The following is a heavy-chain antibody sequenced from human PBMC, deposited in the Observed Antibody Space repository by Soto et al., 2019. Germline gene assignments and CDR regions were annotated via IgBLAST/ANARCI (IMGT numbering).Heavy chain of an antibody. Sequence: QITLKESGPTLVKPTQTLTLTCTFSGFSLRTSGVGVGWIRQPPGKSLEWLALIYWDDDKRYSPSLKSRLTLTKDTSKNQVVRTMTNMDPVDTATYYCAHRSRVGSSDYWGQGTLVTVSS. CDR2: IYWDDDK. J-gene: IGHJ4*02. CDR3: AHRSRVGSSDY. CDR1: GFSLRTSGVG. V-gene: IGHV2-5*02. D-gene: IGHD1-26*01.